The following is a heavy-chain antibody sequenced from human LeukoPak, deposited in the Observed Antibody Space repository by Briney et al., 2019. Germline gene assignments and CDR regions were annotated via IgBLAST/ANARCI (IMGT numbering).Heavy chain of an antibody. D-gene: IGHD6-13*01. CDR2: INPSGGST. V-gene: IGHV1-46*01. CDR3: ARKYSSSGPFIDP. Sequence: ASVKVSCKASGYTFTSHYMHWVRQAPGQGLEWMGIINPSGGSTSYAQKFQGRVTMTKDMSTSTVYMELSSLRSEDTAVYYCARKYSSSGPFIDPWGQGTLVTVSS. J-gene: IGHJ5*02. CDR1: GYTFTSHY.